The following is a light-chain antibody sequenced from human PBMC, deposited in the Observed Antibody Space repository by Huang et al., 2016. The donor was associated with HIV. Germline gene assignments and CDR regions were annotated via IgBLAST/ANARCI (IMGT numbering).Light chain of an antibody. CDR1: QAVSSTS. CDR2: GTS. CDR3: HQDYYFPLT. Sequence: TVMTQSPATLSLSPGERATLSCSASQAVSSTSLSWYQQKPGQAPRLHIHGTSTRDPDIPARFRGSGSGTDFTLTISSLQPEDVAVYYCHQDYYFPLTFGGGTRVEIK. J-gene: IGKJ4*01. V-gene: IGKV3D-7*01.